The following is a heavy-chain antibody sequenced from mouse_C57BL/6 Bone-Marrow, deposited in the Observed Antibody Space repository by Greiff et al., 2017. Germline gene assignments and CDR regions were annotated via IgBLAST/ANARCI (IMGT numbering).Heavy chain of an antibody. CDR1: GYPFTSYW. V-gene: IGHV1-64*01. D-gene: IGHD2-3*01. CDR3: ARKDGSHYFDC. CDR2: IHPNCGST. Sequence: QVPLKQPGAELVKPGASVKLSCKASGYPFTSYWMHWVKQRPGQGLEWIGMIHPNCGSTNYNETFKSKATLTADKSSSPASMQLSSLTSEDATVYCGARKDGSHYFDCWGQGTTLTVSS. J-gene: IGHJ2*01.